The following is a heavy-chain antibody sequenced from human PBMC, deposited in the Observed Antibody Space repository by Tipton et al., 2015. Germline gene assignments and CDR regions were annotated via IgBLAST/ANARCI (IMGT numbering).Heavy chain of an antibody. V-gene: IGHV6-1*01. CDR1: GDSVSTNGAD. J-gene: IGHJ5*02. CDR2: AYYRSRWYH. Sequence: TLSLTCAISGDSVSTNGADWNWIRQSPSRGLEWLGRAYYRSRWYHDYAVSVKSRINITADTSKNHFSLKLSSVTAADTAVYYCTRESLWFGELSWFDPWGQGTLVTVSS. CDR3: TRESLWFGELSWFDP. D-gene: IGHD3-10*01.